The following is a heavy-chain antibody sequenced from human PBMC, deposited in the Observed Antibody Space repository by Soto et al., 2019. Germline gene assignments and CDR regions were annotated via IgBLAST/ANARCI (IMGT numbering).Heavy chain of an antibody. CDR2: VKGDGSSL. J-gene: IGHJ6*02. Sequence: EVKVVESGGGLVQPGGSLRLSWAASGFTFTTYWMHWVRQVPGKGLVWVSRVKGDGSSLSYADSVKGRFTISRDNVENTVYLQMGSLRAADTAVYYCARGLKNYYGVDVWGQGTTVTVSS. CDR1: GFTFTTYW. CDR3: ARGLKNYYGVDV. V-gene: IGHV3-74*01.